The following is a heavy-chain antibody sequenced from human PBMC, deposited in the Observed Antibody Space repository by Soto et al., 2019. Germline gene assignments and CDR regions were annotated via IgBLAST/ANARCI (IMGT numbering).Heavy chain of an antibody. D-gene: IGHD2-2*01. CDR1: GGSISSGGYY. CDR3: ARESSTSSARAFDI. Sequence: QVQLQESGPGLVKPSQTLSLTCTVSGGSISSGGYYWSWIRQHPGKGLEWIGYIYYSGSTYYNPSLKSLVTISVDTSKTQFSLKLISVTAADTAVYYCARESSTSSARAFDIWGQGTMVTVSS. J-gene: IGHJ3*02. CDR2: IYYSGST. V-gene: IGHV4-31*01.